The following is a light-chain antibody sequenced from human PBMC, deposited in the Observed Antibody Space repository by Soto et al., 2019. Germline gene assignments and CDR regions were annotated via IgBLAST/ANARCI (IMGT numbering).Light chain of an antibody. CDR2: WAS. J-gene: IGKJ4*01. CDR3: HQYYSTLT. V-gene: IGKV4-1*01. CDR1: QSVLYSSNNKNY. Sequence: DIVMTQSPDSLAVSLGERATINCKSSQSVLYSSNNKNYLAWYQQKPGQPPKLLIYWASTRESGVPDRFSGNGSGTDFTLTISSLQAEDVAVYYCHQYYSTLTFGGGTKVEIK.